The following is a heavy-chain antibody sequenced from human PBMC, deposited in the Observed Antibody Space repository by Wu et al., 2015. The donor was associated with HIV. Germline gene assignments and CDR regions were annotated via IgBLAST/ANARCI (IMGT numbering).Heavy chain of an antibody. CDR2: IDPSGGNT. D-gene: IGHD1-14*01. CDR1: GYSFTSYY. Sequence: QVQLVQSGAEVKKPGASVKISCKASGYSFTSYYIHWVRQAPGQGLEWMGIIDPSGGNTNYAQKFQGRVTMTRDTPTNTVYMELNSLRSEDTAFYYCARGGLGPQRGSHNHGNDAFDIWGQGTMVTVSS. V-gene: IGHV1-46*03. CDR3: ARGGLGPQRGSHNHGNDAFDI. J-gene: IGHJ3*02.